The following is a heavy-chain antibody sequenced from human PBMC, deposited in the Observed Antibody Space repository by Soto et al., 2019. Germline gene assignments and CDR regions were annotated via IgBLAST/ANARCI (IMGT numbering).Heavy chain of an antibody. CDR1: GFTFNNYA. Sequence: EVQLLESGGGLVQPGGSLTVSCPVSGFTFNNYAMSWVRHAPGKGLEWVSAISGSGGTTYYADSVKGRFTISRDNSKNTLYLQRSSLRAEDTALYYCVRHITHRRGSFDIWGQGTMVTGSS. CDR2: ISGSGGTT. CDR3: VRHITHRRGSFDI. V-gene: IGHV3-23*01. J-gene: IGHJ3*02.